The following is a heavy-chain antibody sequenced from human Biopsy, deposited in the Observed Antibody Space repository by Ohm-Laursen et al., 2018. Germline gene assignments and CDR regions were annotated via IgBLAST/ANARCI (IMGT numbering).Heavy chain of an antibody. CDR1: GGSVYDYF. D-gene: IGHD6-19*01. J-gene: IGHJ2*01. CDR3: ARTPGVAVAGRFFDL. V-gene: IGHV4-4*07. CDR2: IYSTGRSS. Sequence: SETLSLTCSVSGGSVYDYFWNWIRQPAGKGLEWIGRIYSTGRSSAYHPSFQSRVTMSLDTSNKQFSLKLTSVTAADTAVYYCARTPGVAVAGRFFDLWGRGTLVTVSS.